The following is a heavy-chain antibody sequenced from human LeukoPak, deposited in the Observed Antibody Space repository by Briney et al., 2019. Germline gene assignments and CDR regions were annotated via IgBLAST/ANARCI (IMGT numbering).Heavy chain of an antibody. CDR3: ARVRSVIYYYFDY. D-gene: IGHD2/OR15-2a*01. J-gene: IGHJ4*02. Sequence: GGSLRLSCAASGFTFSSYWMSWVRQAPGKGLEWVANIKQDGSEKYYVDSVKGRFTISRDNAKNSLYLQMNSLRAEDTAVYYCARVRSVIYYYFDYWGQGTLVTVSS. CDR1: GFTFSSYW. V-gene: IGHV3-7*01. CDR2: IKQDGSEK.